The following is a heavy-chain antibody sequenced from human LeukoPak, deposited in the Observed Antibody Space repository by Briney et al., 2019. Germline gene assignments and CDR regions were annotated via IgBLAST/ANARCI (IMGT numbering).Heavy chain of an antibody. CDR1: AFTFSSYS. CDR3: ARADDSSSGYFDY. CDR2: VSSSGSYI. V-gene: IGHV3-21*01. J-gene: IGHJ4*02. Sequence: GGSLRLSCAASAFTFSSYSMNWVRQAPGKGLEWVSSVSSSGSYIYYADSVKGRFTISRDNAKNSLYLQMNSLRAEDTAVYYCARADDSSSGYFDYWGQGTLVTVSS. D-gene: IGHD6-6*01.